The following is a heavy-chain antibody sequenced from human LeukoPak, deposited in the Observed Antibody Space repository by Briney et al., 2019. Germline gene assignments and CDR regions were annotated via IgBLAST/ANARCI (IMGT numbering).Heavy chain of an antibody. CDR1: GYSFTGYW. Sequence: GESLKISCKASGYSFTGYWIGWVRQMPGQGLEWMGIIYPDDSDTRYSPSFQGQVTISADKSISTAYLQWSSLKASDTAMYYCARQRGTVTKNGDAFDIWGQGTMVTVSS. CDR3: ARQRGTVTKNGDAFDI. V-gene: IGHV5-51*01. J-gene: IGHJ3*02. D-gene: IGHD4-17*01. CDR2: IYPDDSDT.